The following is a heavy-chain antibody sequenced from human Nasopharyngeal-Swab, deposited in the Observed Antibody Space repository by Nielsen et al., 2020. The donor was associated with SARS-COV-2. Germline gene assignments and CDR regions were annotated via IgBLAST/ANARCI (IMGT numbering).Heavy chain of an antibody. Sequence: GESMKISCAASGFTYDTFGMTWVRQAPGKGQEWVSKISGSGSGAYYADPVKGRFTISRDNSKNAVYLQMNSLRAEDSAVYYCAKGGVSVYGDSYYFDFWGQGTLVTVSS. V-gene: IGHV3-23*01. D-gene: IGHD4-17*01. J-gene: IGHJ4*02. CDR2: ISGSGSGA. CDR1: GFTYDTFG. CDR3: AKGGVSVYGDSYYFDF.